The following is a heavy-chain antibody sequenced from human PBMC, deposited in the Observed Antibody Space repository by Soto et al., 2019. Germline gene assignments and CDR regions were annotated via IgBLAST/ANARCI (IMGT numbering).Heavy chain of an antibody. CDR3: ARDRHGITMVRGVRYYYYYGMDV. V-gene: IGHV4-59*01. CDR2: IYYSGST. CDR1: GGSISSYY. D-gene: IGHD3-10*01. J-gene: IGHJ6*02. Sequence: SETLSLTCTVSGGSISSYYWSWIRQPPGKGLEWIGYIYYSGSTNYNPSLKSRVTISVDTSKNQFSLKLSSVTAADTAVYYCARDRHGITMVRGVRYYYYYGMDVWRQGTTVTVSS.